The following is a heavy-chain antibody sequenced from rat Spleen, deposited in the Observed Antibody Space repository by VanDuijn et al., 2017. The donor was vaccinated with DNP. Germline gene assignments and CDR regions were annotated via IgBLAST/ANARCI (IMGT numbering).Heavy chain of an antibody. V-gene: IGHV5S14*01. Sequence: EVQLVESGGGLVQPGRSLKLSCAASGFTFSYYGMAWVRQTPMKGLEWVASISTGSGNTYYRDSVKCRFTISRDNAKNTQYLQMDSLRSEDTATYYCARATHTTGIPFYFDYWGQGVMVTVSS. CDR3: ARATHTTGIPFYFDY. J-gene: IGHJ2*01. D-gene: IGHD1-7*01. CDR2: ISTGSGNT. CDR1: GFTFSYYG.